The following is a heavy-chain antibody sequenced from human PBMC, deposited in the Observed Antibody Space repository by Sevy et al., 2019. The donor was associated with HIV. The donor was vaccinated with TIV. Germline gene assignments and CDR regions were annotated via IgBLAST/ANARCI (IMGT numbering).Heavy chain of an antibody. D-gene: IGHD6-6*01. J-gene: IGHJ6*02. CDR1: GGTFISYA. CDR2: IIPIFGTA. Sequence: ASVKVSCKASGGTFISYAISWVRQAPGQGLEWMGGIIPIFGTANYAQKFQGRVTITADESTSTAYMELSSLRSEDTAVYYCATPYSSSSGGWNYYYYYGMDVWGQGTTVTVSS. CDR3: ATPYSSSSGGWNYYYYYGMDV. V-gene: IGHV1-69*13.